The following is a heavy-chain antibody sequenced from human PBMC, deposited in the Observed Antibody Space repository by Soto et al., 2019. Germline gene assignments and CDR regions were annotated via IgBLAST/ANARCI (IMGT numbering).Heavy chain of an antibody. D-gene: IGHD3-22*01. V-gene: IGHV4-30-2*01. Sequence: PSETLSLTCAVSGGSISSGGYSWSWIRQPPGKGLGWIGYIYHSGSTYYNPSLKSRVTISVDRSKNQFSLKLSSVTAADTAVYYCALITMISGRAFDIRGKGTMVTVSS. CDR2: IYHSGST. J-gene: IGHJ3*02. CDR1: GGSISSGGYS. CDR3: ALITMISGRAFDI.